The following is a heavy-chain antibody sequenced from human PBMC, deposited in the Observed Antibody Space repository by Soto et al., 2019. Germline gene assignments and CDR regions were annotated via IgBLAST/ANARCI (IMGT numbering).Heavy chain of an antibody. V-gene: IGHV4-59*12. CDR3: ARATRPYYCYYYGMDV. Sequence: PSETLSLTCTVSGGSISSYYWSWIRQPPGKGLEWIGYINHSGSTNYNPSLKSRVTISVDTSKNQFSLRLTSVTAADTAVYYCARATRPYYCYYYGMDVWGQGTTVTAP. J-gene: IGHJ6*02. CDR1: GGSISSYY. CDR2: INHSGST.